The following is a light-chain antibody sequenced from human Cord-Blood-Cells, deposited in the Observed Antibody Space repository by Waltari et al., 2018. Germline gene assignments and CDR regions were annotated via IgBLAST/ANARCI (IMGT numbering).Light chain of an antibody. CDR2: AAS. CDR1: QSISSY. V-gene: IGKV1-39*01. Sequence: DILMTQSPSSLSASVGDRVTITCRASQSISSYLNWYQQKPGKAPKLLIYAASSLQSGVPSRFSGSVSGTDVTLTISSLQHEDFATYYCQQSYSTLYSFGQGAKLEIK. J-gene: IGKJ2*03. CDR3: QQSYSTLYS.